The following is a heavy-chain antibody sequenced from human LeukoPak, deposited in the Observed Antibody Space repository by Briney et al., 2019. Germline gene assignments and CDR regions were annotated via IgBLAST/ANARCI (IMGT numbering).Heavy chain of an antibody. V-gene: IGHV3-21*01. Sequence: GGSLRLSCAASGFTFSSYSMNWVRQAPGKGLEWVSSISSSSSYIYYADSVEGRFTISRDNAKNSLYLQMNSLRAEDTAVYYCVRGSNDWSGMDVWGQGTTVTVSS. CDR3: VRGSNDWSGMDV. CDR1: GFTFSSYS. J-gene: IGHJ6*02. CDR2: ISSSSSYI. D-gene: IGHD6-19*01.